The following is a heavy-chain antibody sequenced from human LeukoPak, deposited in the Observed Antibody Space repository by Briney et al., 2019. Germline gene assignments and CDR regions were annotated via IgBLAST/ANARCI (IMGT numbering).Heavy chain of an antibody. CDR2: MNPNSGNT. CDR1: GYTFTSYD. CDR3: ARGSRSRDTAMVYYFDY. J-gene: IGHJ4*02. Sequence: ASVKVSYKASGYTFTSYDINWVRQATGQGLEWMGWMNPNSGNTGYAQKFQGRVTMTRNTSISTAYMELSSLRSEDTAVYYCARGSRSRDTAMVYYFDYWGQGTLVTVSS. D-gene: IGHD5-18*01. V-gene: IGHV1-8*01.